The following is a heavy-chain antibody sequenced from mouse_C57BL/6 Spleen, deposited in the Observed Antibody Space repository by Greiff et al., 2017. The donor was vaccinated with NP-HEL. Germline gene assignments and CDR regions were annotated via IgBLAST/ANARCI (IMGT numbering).Heavy chain of an antibody. V-gene: IGHV5-4*03. Sequence: EVKLVESGGGLVKPGGSLKLSCAASGFTFSSYAMSWVRQTPEKRLEWVATISDGGSYTYYPDKVKGRFTISRDNAKNNLYLQLSHLKSEDTAMYYGARVRYYGSSSPWYFDVWGTGTTVTVSS. CDR1: GFTFSSYA. J-gene: IGHJ1*03. CDR3: ARVRYYGSSSPWYFDV. CDR2: ISDGGSYT. D-gene: IGHD1-1*01.